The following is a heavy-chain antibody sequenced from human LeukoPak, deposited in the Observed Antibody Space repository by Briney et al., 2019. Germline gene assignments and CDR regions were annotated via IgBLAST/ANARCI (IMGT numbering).Heavy chain of an antibody. D-gene: IGHD3-10*01. CDR3: ASTLLWFGEYDAFDI. CDR1: GGSISSSNW. V-gene: IGHV4-4*02. J-gene: IGHJ3*02. Sequence: PSETLSLTFAVSGGSISSSNWWSWVRQPPGKGLEWIGEIYHSGSTNYNPSLKSRVTISVDKSKNQFSLKLSSVTAADTAVYYCASTLLWFGEYDAFDIWGQGTMVTVSS. CDR2: IYHSGST.